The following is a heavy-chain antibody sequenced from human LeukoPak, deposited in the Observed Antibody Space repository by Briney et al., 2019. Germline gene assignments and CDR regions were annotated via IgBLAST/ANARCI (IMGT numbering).Heavy chain of an antibody. J-gene: IGHJ4*02. CDR3: AGDRPGSDY. Sequence: PGGSLRLSCAASGFIFSSCWMSWVRQAPGKGLEWVSSISSSSSYIYYADSVKGRFTISRDNAKNSLYLQMNSLRAEDTAVYYCAGDRPGSDYWGQGTLVTVSS. D-gene: IGHD1-14*01. CDR1: GFIFSSCW. V-gene: IGHV3-21*01. CDR2: ISSSSSYI.